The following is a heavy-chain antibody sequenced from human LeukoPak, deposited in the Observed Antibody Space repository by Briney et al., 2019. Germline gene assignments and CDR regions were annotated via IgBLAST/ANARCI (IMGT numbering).Heavy chain of an antibody. Sequence: ASVKVSXKASGYIFTSYYMHWVRQAPGQGLEWMGIINPSGGSTSYAQKFQGRVTMTRDTSTSTVYMELSSLRSEDTAVYYCASNSGYSYGLGNDAFDIWGQGTMVTVSS. D-gene: IGHD5-18*01. CDR3: ASNSGYSYGLGNDAFDI. CDR2: INPSGGST. CDR1: GYIFTSYY. V-gene: IGHV1-46*03. J-gene: IGHJ3*02.